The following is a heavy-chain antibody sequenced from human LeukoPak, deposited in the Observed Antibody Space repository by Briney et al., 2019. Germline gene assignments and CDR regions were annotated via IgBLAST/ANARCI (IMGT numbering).Heavy chain of an antibody. CDR1: GGSISSAYY. Sequence: SETLSLTCTASGGSISSAYYWVWIRPPPGKGLEGIGSTHPSETTYYSPSLKRRLSIFGESSNTQFSLKLSSVTAADTATYYCARQIGSGRWAFDIWGQGTVVTVSS. V-gene: IGHV4-39*01. D-gene: IGHD6-19*01. J-gene: IGHJ3*02. CDR3: ARQIGSGRWAFDI. CDR2: THPSETT.